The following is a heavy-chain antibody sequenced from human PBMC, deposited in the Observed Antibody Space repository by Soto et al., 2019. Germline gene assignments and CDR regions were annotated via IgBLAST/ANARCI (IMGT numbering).Heavy chain of an antibody. D-gene: IGHD1-26*01. J-gene: IGHJ4*01. CDR3: ARGEQYSGRIFDY. Sequence: QVQLQQSGPGLVKPSQTLSVICGISGDSVSSNSAAWNWLRQSPSRGLEWLGRTYYRSKWYNDYAVAVESRITINPDTSNILFSLQLNFVTPEDTAVYFCARGEQYSGRIFDYRGNGTLVTVSS. V-gene: IGHV6-1*01. CDR2: TYYRSKWYN. CDR1: GDSVSSNSAA.